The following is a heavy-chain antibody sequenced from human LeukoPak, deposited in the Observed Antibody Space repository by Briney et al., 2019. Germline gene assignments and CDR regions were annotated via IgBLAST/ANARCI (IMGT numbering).Heavy chain of an antibody. CDR2: ISYDGTNK. Sequence: GGSLRLSCAASGFTFSSYGMHWVRQAPGKGLEWVAIISYDGTNKYYADSVKGRFTISRDNPKNTLYLQMDGLRAEDTAVYYCAKLWFGELLLYDHWGQGTLVTVSS. V-gene: IGHV3-30*18. J-gene: IGHJ4*02. CDR3: AKLWFGELLLYDH. D-gene: IGHD3-10*01. CDR1: GFTFSSYG.